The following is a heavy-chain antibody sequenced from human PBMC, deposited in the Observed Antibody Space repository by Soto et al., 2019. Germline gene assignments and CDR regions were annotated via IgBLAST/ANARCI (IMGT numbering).Heavy chain of an antibody. J-gene: IGHJ6*02. CDR3: ARNDFWSGYYTAGGYYYGMDV. CDR2: INHSGST. CDR1: GGSFSGYY. D-gene: IGHD3-3*01. V-gene: IGHV4-34*01. Sequence: NPSETLSLTCAVYGGSFSGYYWSWIRQPPGKGLEWIGEINHSGSTNYNPSLKSRVTISVDTSKNQFSLKLSSVTAADTAVYYCARNDFWSGYYTAGGYYYGMDVWGQGTTVTVSS.